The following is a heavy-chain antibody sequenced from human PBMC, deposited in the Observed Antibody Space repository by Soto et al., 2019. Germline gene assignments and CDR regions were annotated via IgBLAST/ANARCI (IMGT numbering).Heavy chain of an antibody. V-gene: IGHV3-30-3*01. J-gene: IGHJ4*02. Sequence: GGSLRLSCAASGFTFSSYAMHWVRQAPGKGLEWVAVISYDGSNKYYADSVKGRFTISRDNSKNTLYLQMNSLRAEDTAVYYCARDRGSKQWLVLYDYWGQGTLVTVSS. CDR1: GFTFSSYA. CDR3: ARDRGSKQWLVLYDY. CDR2: ISYDGSNK. D-gene: IGHD6-19*01.